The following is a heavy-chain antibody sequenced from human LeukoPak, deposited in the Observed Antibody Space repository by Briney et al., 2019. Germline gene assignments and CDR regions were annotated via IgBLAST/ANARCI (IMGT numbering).Heavy chain of an antibody. CDR2: ISAYDGNT. CDR1: GYTFSSYG. D-gene: IGHD6-13*01. CDR3: ARASSGAPSSSCPFNYYYYYMDV. J-gene: IGHJ6*03. Sequence: ASVKVSCKASGYTFSSYGISWVRQAPGQGLEWMGWISAYDGNTNYAEKLQGRLTMTTDTSTSTAYMEVASLRSDDTAVYYCARASSGAPSSSCPFNYYYYYMDVWGKGTTVTVSS. V-gene: IGHV1-18*01.